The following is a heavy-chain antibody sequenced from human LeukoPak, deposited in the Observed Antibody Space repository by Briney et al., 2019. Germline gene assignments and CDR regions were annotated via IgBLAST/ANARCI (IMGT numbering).Heavy chain of an antibody. V-gene: IGHV4-59*01. CDR2: IYYSGST. D-gene: IGHD1-7*01. CDR1: GGSISSYY. CDR3: ARGGRTGTVDY. J-gene: IGHJ4*02. Sequence: SETLSLTCTVSGGSISSYYWSWIRQPPGKGLEWTGYIYYSGSTNYNPSLKSRVTISVDTSKNQFSLKLSSVTAADTAVYYCARGGRTGTVDYWGQGTLVTVSS.